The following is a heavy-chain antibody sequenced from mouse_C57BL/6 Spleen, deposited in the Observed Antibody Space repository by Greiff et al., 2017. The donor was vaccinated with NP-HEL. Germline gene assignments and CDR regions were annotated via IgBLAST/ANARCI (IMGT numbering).Heavy chain of an antibody. V-gene: IGHV5-9*01. D-gene: IGHD1-1*01. J-gene: IGHJ2*01. CDR1: GFTFSSYT. Sequence: EVQGVESGGGLVKPGGSLKLSCAASGFTFSSYTMSWVRQTPEKRLEWVATISGGGGNTYYPDSVKGRFTISRDNAKNTLYLQMSSLRSEDTALYYCASLYYYGSSYYYFDYWGQGTTLTVSS. CDR3: ASLYYYGSSYYYFDY. CDR2: ISGGGGNT.